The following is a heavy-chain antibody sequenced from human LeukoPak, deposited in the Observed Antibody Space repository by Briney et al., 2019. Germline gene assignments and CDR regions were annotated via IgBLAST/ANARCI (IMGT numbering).Heavy chain of an antibody. CDR1: GGATFSSDG. D-gene: IGHD3-10*01. J-gene: IGHJ6*04. CDR3: ARAMVRGVIIARFGMDV. Sequence: SVEVSCKASGGATFSSDGISWVRQAPGQGLEWMGGIIPMFGTTNYAQKFRGRVTITVDESTTTAYMELNSLTSEDTAVYYCARAMVRGVIIARFGMDVWGRGTAVTVSS. CDR2: IIPMFGTT. V-gene: IGHV1-69*13.